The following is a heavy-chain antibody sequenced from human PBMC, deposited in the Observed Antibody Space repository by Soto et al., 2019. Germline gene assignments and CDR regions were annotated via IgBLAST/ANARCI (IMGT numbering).Heavy chain of an antibody. CDR1: GYTFTGYY. CDR2: INPNSGGT. V-gene: IGHV1-2*04. J-gene: IGHJ3*02. Sequence: ASVKVSCKASGYTFTGYYMHWVRQAPGQGLEWMGWINPNSGGTNYAQKFQGWVTMTRDTSISTAYMELSRLRSDDTAVYYCARDLGGLEDAFDIWGQGTMVTVSS. CDR3: ARDLGGLEDAFDI. D-gene: IGHD3-16*01.